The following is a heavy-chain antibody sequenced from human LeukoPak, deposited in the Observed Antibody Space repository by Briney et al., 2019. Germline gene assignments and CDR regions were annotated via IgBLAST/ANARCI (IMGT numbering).Heavy chain of an antibody. J-gene: IGHJ3*02. Sequence: PGRSLRLSCAASGFTFSSYGMHWVRHAPGKGLEGVAVIWYDGSNKYYADSVKGRFTISRDNSKNTLYLQMNSLRAEDTAVYYCAKAYYSGWKGAFDIWGQGTMVTVSS. CDR3: AKAYYSGWKGAFDI. CDR1: GFTFSSYG. CDR2: IWYDGSNK. D-gene: IGHD6-19*01. V-gene: IGHV3-33*06.